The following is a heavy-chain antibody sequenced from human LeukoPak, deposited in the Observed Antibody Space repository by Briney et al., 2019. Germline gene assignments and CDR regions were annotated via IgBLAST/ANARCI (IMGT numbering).Heavy chain of an antibody. Sequence: GGSLRLSCAASGFTFSSYAMSWVRQAPGKGLEWVSAVSGSGGSTYYTDSVKGRFTISRDNSKNMLYLQMNSLRADDTAVYYCASSSSWYNYFGYWGQGTLVTVSS. CDR1: GFTFSSYA. J-gene: IGHJ4*02. CDR2: VSGSGGST. CDR3: ASSSSWYNYFGY. D-gene: IGHD6-13*01. V-gene: IGHV3-23*01.